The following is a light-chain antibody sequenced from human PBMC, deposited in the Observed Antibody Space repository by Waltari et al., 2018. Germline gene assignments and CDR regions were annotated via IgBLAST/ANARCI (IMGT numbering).Light chain of an antibody. J-gene: IGLJ3*02. CDR1: SNNVGNEG. V-gene: IGLV10-54*01. CDR2: RNN. Sequence: QAGLTQPPSVSKDLRQTATLTCTGNSNNVGNEGAAWLQQHQGHPPKLLSYRNNNRPSGISGGLSASRSGNTASLTITGLQPEDEADYYCSAWDYSLRAWVFGGGTKLTVL. CDR3: SAWDYSLRAWV.